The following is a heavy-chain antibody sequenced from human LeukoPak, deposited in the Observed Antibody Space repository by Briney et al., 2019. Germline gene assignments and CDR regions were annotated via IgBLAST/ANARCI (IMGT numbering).Heavy chain of an antibody. CDR2: ISAYYGNT. CDR3: ARDPRIAAAGGWYFDL. J-gene: IGHJ2*01. Sequence: ASVKVSCKASGYTFTSYGISWVRQAPGQGLEWMGWISAYYGNTNYGQKFQGRVTMTTDTSTSIAYMELRSLRSEDTAVYYCARDPRIAAAGGWYFDLWGRGTLVTVSS. V-gene: IGHV1-18*01. CDR1: GYTFTSYG. D-gene: IGHD6-13*01.